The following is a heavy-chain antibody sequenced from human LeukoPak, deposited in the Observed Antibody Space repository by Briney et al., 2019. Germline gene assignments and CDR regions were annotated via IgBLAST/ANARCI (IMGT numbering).Heavy chain of an antibody. D-gene: IGHD3-9*01. CDR2: IKYDGSEK. CDR1: GIAFSGSW. J-gene: IGHJ4*02. V-gene: IGHV3-7*01. CDR3: ARHLDWSFGY. Sequence: GGSLRLSCAASGIAFSGSWMTWVRQAPGKGLEWVANIKYDGSEKYYVDSVKGRFTISRDNAKNSLYLQMSSLRVEDTAVYYCARHLDWSFGYWGQGTLVTVSS.